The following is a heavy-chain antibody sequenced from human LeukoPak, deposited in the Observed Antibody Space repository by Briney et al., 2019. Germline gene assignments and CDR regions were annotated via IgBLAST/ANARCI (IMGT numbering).Heavy chain of an antibody. D-gene: IGHD3-22*01. J-gene: IGHJ4*02. CDR3: ARVGSHDSGASYY. Sequence: GGSLRLSCAASGFTFGTYWMHWVRQAPRKGLEWVSTISGSDGSTYYADSVKGQFTISRDNTRDTLFLQMNSLRAEDTAVYFCARVGSHDSGASYYWGQGSLVTVSS. V-gene: IGHV3-23*01. CDR2: ISGSDGST. CDR1: GFTFGTYW.